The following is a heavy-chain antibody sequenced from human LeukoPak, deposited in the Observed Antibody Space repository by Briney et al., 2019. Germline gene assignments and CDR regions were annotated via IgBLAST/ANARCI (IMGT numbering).Heavy chain of an antibody. CDR2: INPNSGGT. D-gene: IGHD6-19*01. J-gene: IGHJ6*02. CDR1: GYTFTGYY. Sequence: ASVKVSCKASGYTFTGYYMHWVRQAPGQGLEWMGWINPNSGGTNYAQKFQGRVTMTRDTSISTAYMELSRLRSDDTAVYYCARDRWLVKSGWGYYGMDVWGQGTTVTVSS. CDR3: ARDRWLVKSGWGYYGMDV. V-gene: IGHV1-2*02.